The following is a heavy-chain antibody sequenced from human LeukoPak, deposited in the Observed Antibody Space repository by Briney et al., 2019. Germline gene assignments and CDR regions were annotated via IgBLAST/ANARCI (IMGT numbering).Heavy chain of an antibody. J-gene: IGHJ4*02. CDR1: GFTFSIYW. CDR2: INSDGSST. CDR3: ATTGRGWFGSPTH. Sequence: GGSLRLSCAASGFTFSIYWMHWVRQAPGKGLVWVSRINSDGSSTSYADSVKGRFTISRDNAKNTLYLQMNSLRAEDTAVYHCATTGRGWFGSPTHWGQGTLVTVSS. D-gene: IGHD3-10*01. V-gene: IGHV3-74*01.